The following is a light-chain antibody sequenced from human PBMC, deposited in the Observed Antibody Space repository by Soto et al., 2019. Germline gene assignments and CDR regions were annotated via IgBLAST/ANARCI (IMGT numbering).Light chain of an antibody. CDR2: DVT. J-gene: IGLJ1*01. CDR1: SSDVGGYNY. V-gene: IGLV2-14*01. CDR3: SSYRRGSTYV. Sequence: QSALTQPASVSGAPGQSITVSCTGTSSDVGGYNYVSWYQQYPGKVPRLMIYDVTNRPSGVSNRFSGSKSGNTASLTISGLQAEDEADYYCSSYRRGSTYVFGTGIKVTVL.